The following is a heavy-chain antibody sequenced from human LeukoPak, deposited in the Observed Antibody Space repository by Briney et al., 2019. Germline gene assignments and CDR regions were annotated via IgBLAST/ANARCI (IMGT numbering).Heavy chain of an antibody. CDR1: GGSISSYY. CDR2: IYYSGST. D-gene: IGHD5-24*01. CDR3: ARGVEMATIYDS. Sequence: PSETLSLTCTVSGGSISSYYWSWIRQPPGKGLEWIGYIYYSGSTNYNPSLKSRVTISVDTSKNQFSLKLSSVTAADTAVYYCARGVEMATIYDSWGQGTLVTVSS. V-gene: IGHV4-59*01. J-gene: IGHJ4*02.